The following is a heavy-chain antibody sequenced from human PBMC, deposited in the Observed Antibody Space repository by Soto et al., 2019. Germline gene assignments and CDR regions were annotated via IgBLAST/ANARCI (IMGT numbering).Heavy chain of an antibody. D-gene: IGHD4-17*01. Sequence: EVQLVESGGGLVQPGGSLKLSCAASGFTFSGSSMHWVRQASGKGLEWVGRIRSRANSYATASAASVKGRFTISRDDSKNTAYLQMNSLKTEDTAVYYCTIPGVPNGDDMYYYYMDVWGKGTTVTVSS. CDR2: IRSRANSYAT. V-gene: IGHV3-73*01. CDR3: TIPGVPNGDDMYYYYMDV. CDR1: GFTFSGSS. J-gene: IGHJ6*03.